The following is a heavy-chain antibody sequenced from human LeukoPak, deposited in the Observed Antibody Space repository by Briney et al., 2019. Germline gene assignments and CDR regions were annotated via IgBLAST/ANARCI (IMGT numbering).Heavy chain of an antibody. J-gene: IGHJ6*02. CDR2: ISAYNGNT. D-gene: IGHD2-2*01. CDR3: ARDGCSSTSCSLSGYYGMHV. V-gene: IGHV1-18*01. Sequence: ASVKVSCKASGYTFTSYGISWVRQAPGQGLEWMGWISAYNGNTNYAQKLQGRVAMTTDTSTSTAYMELRSLRFDDTAVYYCARDGCSSTSCSLSGYYGMHVWGQGTTVTVSS. CDR1: GYTFTSYG.